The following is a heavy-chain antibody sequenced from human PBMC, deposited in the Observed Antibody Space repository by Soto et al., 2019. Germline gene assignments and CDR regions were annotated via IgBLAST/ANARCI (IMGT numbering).Heavy chain of an antibody. V-gene: IGHV1-58*01. CDR1: GFTFTSSA. D-gene: IGHD2-8*01. Sequence: SVKVSCKASGFTFTSSAFQWVRQARGQRLEWIGWIAVGSGYTNYAQRFQDRVTLTRDMSTATTYMELSRLTSEDTAIYYCAADARAWQQMVPSDYWGQGTLVTVSS. CDR2: IAVGSGYT. J-gene: IGHJ4*02. CDR3: AADARAWQQMVPSDY.